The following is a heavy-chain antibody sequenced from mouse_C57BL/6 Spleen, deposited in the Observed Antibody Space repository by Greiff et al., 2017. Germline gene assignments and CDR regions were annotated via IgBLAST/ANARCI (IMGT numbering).Heavy chain of an antibody. CDR1: GYSITSGYY. D-gene: IGHD4-1*01. Sequence: ESGPGLVKPSQSLSLTCSVTGYSITSGYYWNWIRQFPGNKLEWMGYISYDGSNNYNPSLKNRISITRDTSKNQFFLKLNSVTTEDTATYYCAILGLFAYWGQGTLVTVSA. CDR3: AILGLFAY. V-gene: IGHV3-6*01. J-gene: IGHJ3*01. CDR2: ISYDGSN.